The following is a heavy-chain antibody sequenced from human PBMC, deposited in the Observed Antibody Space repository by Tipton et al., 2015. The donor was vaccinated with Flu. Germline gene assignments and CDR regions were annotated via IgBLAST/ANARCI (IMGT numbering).Heavy chain of an antibody. CDR2: VHYSGSS. V-gene: IGHV4-59*01. CDR3: AREWVGYSYVYFDF. D-gene: IGHD5-18*01. CDR1: GGSISSYY. Sequence: GSLRLSCTISGGSISSYYWTWIRQPPGKGLEWIGYVHYSGSSSYNPSLKSRVTISVDTSKDQFSLELNSVTAADTAVYYCAREWVGYSYVYFDFWGQGTLSPSP. J-gene: IGHJ4*02.